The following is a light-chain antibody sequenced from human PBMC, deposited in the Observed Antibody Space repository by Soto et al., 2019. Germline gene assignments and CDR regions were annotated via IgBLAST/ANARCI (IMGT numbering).Light chain of an antibody. CDR2: GAS. CDR1: QRFGSSN. Sequence: SVLTHAPGSLSLSPGEIGTLSFRGVQRFGSSNLAWYQQKPGQAPRLLIYGASTRATGIPARFSGSGSGTEFTLTISSLQSEDFAVYYCQPYHNWPPWTFGQGTKVDIK. CDR3: QPYHNWPPWT. V-gene: IGKV3-15*01. J-gene: IGKJ1*01.